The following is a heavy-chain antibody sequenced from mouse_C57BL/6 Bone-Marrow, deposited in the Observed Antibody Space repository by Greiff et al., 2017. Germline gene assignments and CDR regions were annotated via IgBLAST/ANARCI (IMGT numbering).Heavy chain of an antibody. CDR3: ARAWYYGSSSWFAY. V-gene: IGHV1-81*01. Sequence: QVQLQQSGAELARPGASVKLSCKASGYTFTSYGISWVKQRTGQGLEWIGEIYPRSGNTYYNEKFKGKATLTADKSSSTAYMELRSLTSEDSAVYFCARAWYYGSSSWFAYWGQGTLVTVSA. CDR2: IYPRSGNT. CDR1: GYTFTSYG. D-gene: IGHD1-1*01. J-gene: IGHJ3*01.